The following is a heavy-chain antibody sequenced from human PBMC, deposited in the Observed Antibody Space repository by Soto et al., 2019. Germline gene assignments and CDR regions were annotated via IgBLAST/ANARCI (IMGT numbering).Heavy chain of an antibody. CDR1: GYTFSSYA. CDR3: ARDFGGFDP. CDR2: INAGNGNR. J-gene: IGHJ5*02. V-gene: IGHV1-3*01. D-gene: IGHD3-3*01. Sequence: VGPVKVSCKASGYTFSSYAMHWVRQAPGQRLEWMGWINAGNGNRKYSQKFQGRVTITRDTSASTAYMELSSLRSEDTAVYYCARDFGGFDPWGQGTLVTVSS.